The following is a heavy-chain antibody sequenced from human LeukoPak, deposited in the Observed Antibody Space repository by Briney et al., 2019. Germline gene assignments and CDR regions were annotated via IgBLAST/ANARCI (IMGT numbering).Heavy chain of an antibody. Sequence: ASVKVSCKASGYTFNGYYMHWVRQAPGQGLEWMAWIHPKSGGTNYAQKFQGRVTITADKSTSTAYMELSSLRSEDTAVYYCARYDYSGYDSYYYMDVWGKGTTVTVSS. D-gene: IGHD5-12*01. CDR2: IHPKSGGT. CDR3: ARYDYSGYDSYYYMDV. J-gene: IGHJ6*03. CDR1: GYTFNGYY. V-gene: IGHV1-2*02.